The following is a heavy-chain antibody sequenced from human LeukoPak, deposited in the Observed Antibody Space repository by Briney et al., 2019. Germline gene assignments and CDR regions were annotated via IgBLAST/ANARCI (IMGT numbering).Heavy chain of an antibody. CDR3: ASLKERWLEPVYLQH. CDR2: IYYSGST. D-gene: IGHD6-19*01. V-gene: IGHV4-59*01. Sequence: SETLSLTCTVSGGSISSYYWSWIRQPPGKGLEWIGYIYYSGSTNYNPSLKSRVTISVDTSKKQFSLRLSSLTAADTAVYYCASLKERWLEPVYLQHWGQGTLVTVSS. J-gene: IGHJ1*01. CDR1: GGSISSYY.